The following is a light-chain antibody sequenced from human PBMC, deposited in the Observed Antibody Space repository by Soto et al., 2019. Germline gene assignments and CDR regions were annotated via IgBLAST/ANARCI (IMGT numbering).Light chain of an antibody. Sequence: QSVLTQPPSASGTPGQRVTISCSGTSSNIGSNAVSWHQQLPGTAPKLLIYSDYQRPSDVPDRFSASKSGTSASLAISGLQSEDVADYYCAAWDDGLNGYVFGTATKLTVL. CDR3: AAWDDGLNGYV. V-gene: IGLV1-44*01. CDR1: SSNIGSNA. CDR2: SDY. J-gene: IGLJ1*01.